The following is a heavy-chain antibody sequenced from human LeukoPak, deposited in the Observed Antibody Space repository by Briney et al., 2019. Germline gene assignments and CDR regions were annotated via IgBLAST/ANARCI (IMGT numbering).Heavy chain of an antibody. CDR3: ATVAVAGRNSGFDY. V-gene: IGHV1-24*01. CDR2: FDPEDGET. J-gene: IGHJ4*02. CDR1: GYTLTELS. D-gene: IGHD6-19*01. Sequence: ASVKVSCKVSGYTLTELSMHWVRQAPGKGLEWMGGFDPEDGETIYAQKFQGRVTMTEDTSTDTAYMELSSLRSEDKAVYYCATVAVAGRNSGFDYWGQGTLVTVSS.